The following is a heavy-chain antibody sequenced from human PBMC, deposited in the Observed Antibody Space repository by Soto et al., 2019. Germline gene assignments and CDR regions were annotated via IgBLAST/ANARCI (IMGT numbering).Heavy chain of an antibody. J-gene: IGHJ4*02. CDR3: ARVGEVGARGGFDY. Sequence: QVPLVQSGAEVKKPGASVKVSCKASGYTFTSYAMHWVRQAPGQRLEWMGWINAGNGNTKYSQKFQGRVTITRDTSASTAYMELSSLRSEDTAVYYCARVGEVGARGGFDYWGQGTLVTVSS. D-gene: IGHD1-26*01. V-gene: IGHV1-3*01. CDR2: INAGNGNT. CDR1: GYTFTSYA.